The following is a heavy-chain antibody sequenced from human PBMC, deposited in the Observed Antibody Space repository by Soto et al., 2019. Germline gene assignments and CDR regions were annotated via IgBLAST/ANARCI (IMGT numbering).Heavy chain of an antibody. V-gene: IGHV4-59*01. D-gene: IGHD4-17*01. CDR3: ARGGDYADPFDF. J-gene: IGHJ4*02. CDR2: TYSSGST. CDR1: GGYISGYY. Sequence: QVQLQESGPGLVKPAETLSLTCTVSGGYISGYYWTWIRQPPGKGLEWIGSTYSSGSTTSNPSHKSRVSISIDTSKKEFSLKLTSVTPADTAVYYCARGGDYADPFDFWGQGTLVTVSS.